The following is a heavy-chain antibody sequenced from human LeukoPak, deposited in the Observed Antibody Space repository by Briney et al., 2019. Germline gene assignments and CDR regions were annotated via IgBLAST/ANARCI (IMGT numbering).Heavy chain of an antibody. CDR3: ARLRYGSGSYWFDP. Sequence: SETLSLTCAVYGGSFSGYYWSWIRQPPGKGLEWIGEINHSGSTNYNPSLKSRVTISVDTSKNQFSLKLSSVTAADTAVYYCARLRYGSGSYWFDPWGQGTLVTVSS. CDR1: GGSFSGYY. J-gene: IGHJ5*02. V-gene: IGHV4-34*01. CDR2: INHSGST. D-gene: IGHD3-10*01.